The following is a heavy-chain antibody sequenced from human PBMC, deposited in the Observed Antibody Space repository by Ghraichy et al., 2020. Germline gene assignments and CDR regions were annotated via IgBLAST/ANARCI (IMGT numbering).Heavy chain of an antibody. CDR3: AKRGGAGMVRGVISPVDY. V-gene: IGHV3-23*01. Sequence: GGSLRLSCAASGFTFSSYAMSWVRQAPGKGLEWVSAISGSGGSTYYADSVKGRFTISRDNSKNTLYLQMNSLRAEDTAVYYCAKRGGAGMVRGVISPVDYWGQGTLVTVSS. D-gene: IGHD3-10*01. J-gene: IGHJ4*02. CDR2: ISGSGGST. CDR1: GFTFSSYA.